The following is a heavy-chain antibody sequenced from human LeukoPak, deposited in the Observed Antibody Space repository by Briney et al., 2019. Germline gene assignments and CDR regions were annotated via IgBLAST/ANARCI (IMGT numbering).Heavy chain of an antibody. Sequence: GGSLRLSCAASGFTFSSYGMHWVRQAPGKGLEWVAVISYDGSNKYYADSVKGRFTIPRDNSKNTLYLQMNSLRAEDTAVYYCAKDLKWELVGFDYWGQGTLVTVSS. CDR1: GFTFSSYG. CDR2: ISYDGSNK. J-gene: IGHJ4*02. D-gene: IGHD1-26*01. CDR3: AKDLKWELVGFDY. V-gene: IGHV3-30*18.